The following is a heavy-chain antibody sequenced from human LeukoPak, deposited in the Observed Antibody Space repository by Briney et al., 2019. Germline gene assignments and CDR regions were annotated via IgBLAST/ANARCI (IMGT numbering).Heavy chain of an antibody. Sequence: SETLSLTCTVSGGSISSSSYYWGWIRQPPGKGLEWIGSIYYSGSTYYNPSLKSRVTISVDTSKNQFSLKLSSVTAADTAVYYCARRYFPDDLWGYWGQGTLVTVPS. D-gene: IGHD3-10*01. J-gene: IGHJ4*02. V-gene: IGHV4-39*01. CDR1: GGSISSSSYY. CDR2: IYYSGST. CDR3: ARRYFPDDLWGY.